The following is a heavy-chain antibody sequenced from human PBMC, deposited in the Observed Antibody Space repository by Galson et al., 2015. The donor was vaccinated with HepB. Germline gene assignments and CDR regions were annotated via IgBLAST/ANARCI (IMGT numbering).Heavy chain of an antibody. D-gene: IGHD2-2*01. CDR2: TYYRSKWYN. V-gene: IGHV6-1*01. J-gene: IGHJ6*03. CDR1: GDSVSSNSAA. Sequence: CAISGDSVSSNSAAWNWIRQSPSRGLEWLGRTYYRSKWYNDYAVSVKSRITINPDTSKNQFPLQLNSVTPEDTAMYYCARAYVVVIPAAMRAYYYYYYMDVWGKGTTVTVSS. CDR3: ARAYVVVIPAAMRAYYYYYYMDV.